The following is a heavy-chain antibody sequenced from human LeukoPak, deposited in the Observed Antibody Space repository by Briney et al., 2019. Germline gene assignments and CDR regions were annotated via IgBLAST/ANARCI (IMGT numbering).Heavy chain of an antibody. J-gene: IGHJ4*02. CDR1: GFTFDDYA. Sequence: GGSLRLSCAASGFTFDDYAMRWVRQAPGKGLEWVSGISWNSGSIGYADSVKGRFTISRDNAKNSLYLQMNSLRAEDMALYYCAKADGATSPLFDYWGQGTLVTVSS. CDR2: ISWNSGSI. D-gene: IGHD1-26*01. CDR3: AKADGATSPLFDY. V-gene: IGHV3-9*03.